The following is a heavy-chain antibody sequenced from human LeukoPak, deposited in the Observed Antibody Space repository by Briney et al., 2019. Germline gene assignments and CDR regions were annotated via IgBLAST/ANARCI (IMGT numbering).Heavy chain of an antibody. D-gene: IGHD3-22*01. CDR2: ISYDGSNK. V-gene: IGHV3-30*14. CDR1: GFTFSSYA. Sequence: GGSLRLSCAASGFTFSSYAMHWVRQAPGKGLEWVAVISYDGSNKYYADSVKGRFTISRHNSKNTLYLQMNSLRAEDTAVYYCARLLDSSGYYNPEYFQHWGQGTLVTVSS. CDR3: ARLLDSSGYYNPEYFQH. J-gene: IGHJ1*01.